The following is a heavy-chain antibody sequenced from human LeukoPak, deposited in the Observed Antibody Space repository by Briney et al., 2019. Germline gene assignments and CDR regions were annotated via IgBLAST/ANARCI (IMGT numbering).Heavy chain of an antibody. V-gene: IGHV3-30-3*01. CDR3: ARAGWQS. Sequence: GGSLRLSCAASGFTFSSYAMHWVRQAPGKGLEWVAVISYGGSNKYYADSVKRRFTISRDNSKNTLYLQMNSLRAEDTAVYYCARAGWQSWGQGTLVTVSS. D-gene: IGHD6-19*01. J-gene: IGHJ4*02. CDR1: GFTFSSYA. CDR2: ISYGGSNK.